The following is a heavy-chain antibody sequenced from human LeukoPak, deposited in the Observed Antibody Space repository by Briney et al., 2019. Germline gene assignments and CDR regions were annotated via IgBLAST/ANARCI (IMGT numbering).Heavy chain of an antibody. CDR3: AKTQHVCSSTSCYASFDY. Sequence: GGSLRLSCAASGFTFSRHAMSWVRQAPGKGLEWVSGISGSGGSTYYADSVKGRFTISRDNSKNTLSLQMNSLRAEDTAVYYCAKTQHVCSSTSCYASFDYWGQGTLVTVSS. CDR1: GFTFSRHA. CDR2: ISGSGGST. J-gene: IGHJ4*02. V-gene: IGHV3-23*01. D-gene: IGHD2-2*01.